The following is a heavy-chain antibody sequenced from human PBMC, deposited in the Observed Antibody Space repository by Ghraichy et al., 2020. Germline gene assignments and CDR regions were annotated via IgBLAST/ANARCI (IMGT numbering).Heavy chain of an antibody. J-gene: IGHJ4*02. CDR3: AKVDSPSGSYGH. CDR1: GFTFSSYA. D-gene: IGHD3-10*01. V-gene: IGHV3-23*01. CDR2: ISGSGGST. Sequence: LSLTCAASGFTFSSYAMSWVRQAPGKGLEWVSAISGSGGSTYYADSVKGRFTISRDNSKNTLYLQMNSLRAEDTAVYYCAKVDSPSGSYGHWGQGTLVTVSS.